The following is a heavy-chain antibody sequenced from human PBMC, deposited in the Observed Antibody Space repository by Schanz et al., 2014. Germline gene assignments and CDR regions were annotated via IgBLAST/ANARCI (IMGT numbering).Heavy chain of an antibody. J-gene: IGHJ5*01. D-gene: IGHD3-10*01. V-gene: IGHV3-30*18. CDR2: VPFDGSQK. Sequence: QVRLVESGGGVVQPGRSLRLSCAASGFTLSSYGMHWVRQAPGKGLEWVAFVPFDGSQKFYADSVKGRFTISRDNSKNTVYLQMNSLRAEDTAVYYCAKQHIVRGVIYLNWFDSWGQGTLVTVSS. CDR3: AKQHIVRGVIYLNWFDS. CDR1: GFTLSSYG.